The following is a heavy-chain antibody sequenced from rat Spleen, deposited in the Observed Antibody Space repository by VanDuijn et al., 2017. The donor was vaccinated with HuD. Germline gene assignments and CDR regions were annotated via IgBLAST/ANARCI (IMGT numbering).Heavy chain of an antibody. Sequence: EVHLVESDGGLVQPGRSLKLSCVASGFTFSDHYMAWVRQAPTKGLEWVATISYDGSSTYYRDSVKGRFTISRDNAKSTLYLQMDSLRSEDTATYYCARHALMYITDPFVHWGQGVLVTVSS. CDR2: ISYDGSST. D-gene: IGHD1-6*01. J-gene: IGHJ3*01. CDR1: GFTFSDHY. V-gene: IGHV5-29*01. CDR3: ARHALMYITDPFVH.